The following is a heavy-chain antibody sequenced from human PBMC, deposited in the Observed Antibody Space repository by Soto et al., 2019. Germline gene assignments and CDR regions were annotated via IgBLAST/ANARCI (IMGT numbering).Heavy chain of an antibody. CDR1: GGSISSYY. J-gene: IGHJ4*02. D-gene: IGHD1-26*01. V-gene: IGHV4-59*01. CDR3: ARGRSVGATPFDY. Sequence: SETLSLTCTVSGGSISSYYWSWIRQPPGKGLEWIGYIYYSGSTNYNPSLKSRVTISVDTSKNQFSLKLSSVTAADTAVYYCARGRSVGATPFDYWGQGTLVTVSS. CDR2: IYYSGST.